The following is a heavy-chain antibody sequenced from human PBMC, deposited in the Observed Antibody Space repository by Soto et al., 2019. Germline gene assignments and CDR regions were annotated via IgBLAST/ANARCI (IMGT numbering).Heavy chain of an antibody. CDR2: IFYTGTT. V-gene: IGHV4-39*01. Sequence: PSETLSLTCSVSGGSVSYNSYYWGWIRQPPGKGLEWVGGIFYTGTTYCSPSLKDRVSISVDTSKNSFSLNLTSVTAADTAVYFCARLVVVAPVANVWGQGALVTVSS. D-gene: IGHD2-21*01. CDR1: GGSVSYNSYY. J-gene: IGHJ4*02. CDR3: ARLVVVAPVANV.